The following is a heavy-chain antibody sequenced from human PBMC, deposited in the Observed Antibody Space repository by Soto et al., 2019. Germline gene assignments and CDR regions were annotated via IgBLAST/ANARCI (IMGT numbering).Heavy chain of an antibody. Sequence: QVQLVESGGGVVQPGRSLRLSCAASGFTFSSYGMHWVRQAPGKGLEWVAVIWYDGSNKYYADSVKGRFTISRDNSQNTLYLQMNSLRAEDTAVYYCARDRIHYDFWSGYRPLGFDPWGQGTLVTVSS. CDR3: ARDRIHYDFWSGYRPLGFDP. CDR2: IWYDGSNK. D-gene: IGHD3-3*01. CDR1: GFTFSSYG. J-gene: IGHJ5*02. V-gene: IGHV3-33*01.